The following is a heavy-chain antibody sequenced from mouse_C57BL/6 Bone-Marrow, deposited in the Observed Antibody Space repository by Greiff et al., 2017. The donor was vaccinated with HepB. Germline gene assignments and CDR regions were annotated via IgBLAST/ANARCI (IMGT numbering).Heavy chain of an antibody. CDR2: IYPRSGNT. J-gene: IGHJ2*01. CDR3: ARDNY. Sequence: VKVVESGAELARPGASVKLSCKASGYTFTSYGISWVKQRTGQGLEWIGDIYPRSGNTYYNEKFKGKATLTADKSSSTAYMELRSLTSEDSAVYFCARDNYWGQGTTLTVSS. CDR1: GYTFTSYG. V-gene: IGHV1-81*01.